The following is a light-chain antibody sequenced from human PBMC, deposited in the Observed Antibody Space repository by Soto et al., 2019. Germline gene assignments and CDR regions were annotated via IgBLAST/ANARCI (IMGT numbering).Light chain of an antibody. CDR3: QQNYSTPLA. V-gene: IGKV1-5*03. J-gene: IGKJ4*01. CDR1: QTISSW. CDR2: KAS. Sequence: KMTDSTSTRAGSVGGGLTMIVRASQTISSWLAWYQQKPGKAPKLLIYKASTLESGVPSRFSGSGSGTDFTLTISSLQLEDFATYYCQQNYSTPLAFGGGTKVDIK.